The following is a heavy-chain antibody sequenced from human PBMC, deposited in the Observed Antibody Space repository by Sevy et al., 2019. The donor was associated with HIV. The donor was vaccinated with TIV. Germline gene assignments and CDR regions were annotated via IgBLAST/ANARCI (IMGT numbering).Heavy chain of an antibody. V-gene: IGHV3-30*02. D-gene: IGHD3-9*01. J-gene: IGHJ4*02. CDR1: GFIFNILG. CDR2: IRYDGSDK. Sequence: EGSLRLSCAASGFIFNILGMHWVRQAPGKGLEWVAFIRYDGSDKYYTDSVKGRFTISRDNSKDTLYLQMNSLRAEDTAVYYCAKPPLTPDTTFDYWGQGTLVTVSS. CDR3: AKPPLTPDTTFDY.